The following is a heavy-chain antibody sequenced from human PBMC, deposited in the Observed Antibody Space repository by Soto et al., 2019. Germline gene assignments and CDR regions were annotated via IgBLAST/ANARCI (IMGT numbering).Heavy chain of an antibody. V-gene: IGHV1-18*04. Sequence: GASVKVSCKASGYTFTSYGISWVRQAPGQGLEWMGWISAYNGNTNYAQKLQGRVTMTTDTSTSTAYMELRSLRSDDTAVYYCASDYAGYSSSTSCLNCFDTWGQGTLVTVSS. J-gene: IGHJ5*02. CDR3: ASDYAGYSSSTSCLNCFDT. CDR2: ISAYNGNT. CDR1: GYTFTSYG. D-gene: IGHD2-2*01.